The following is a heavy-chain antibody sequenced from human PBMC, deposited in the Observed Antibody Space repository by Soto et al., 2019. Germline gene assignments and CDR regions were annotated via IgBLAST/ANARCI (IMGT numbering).Heavy chain of an antibody. J-gene: IGHJ4*02. D-gene: IGHD3-9*01. V-gene: IGHV1-46*03. CDR2: INPSGGST. CDR3: ARGDSGKYDILTGYPVRSRDFDF. Sequence: QVQLVQSGAEVKKPGASVKVSCKASGYTFTSYYMHWVRQAPGQGLEWMGIINPSGGSTSYAQKFQGRVTMTRATSTSTGYMELSSLRSEDTAVYYCARGDSGKYDILTGYPVRSRDFDFWGQGPLVTVSS. CDR1: GYTFTSYY.